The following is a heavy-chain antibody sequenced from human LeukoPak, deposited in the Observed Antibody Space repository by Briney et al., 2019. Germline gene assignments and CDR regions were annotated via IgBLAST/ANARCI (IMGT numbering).Heavy chain of an antibody. CDR3: ATASKTTYYYDSSGYFDY. D-gene: IGHD3-22*01. V-gene: IGHV1-18*01. CDR2: ISAYNGNT. Sequence: ASVKVSCKASGYTFTSYGISWVRQAPGQGLEWMGWISAYNGNTNYAQKLQGRVTMTTDTSTSTAYMELRSLRSEDTAVYYCATASKTTYYYDSSGYFDYWGQGTLVTVSS. CDR1: GYTFTSYG. J-gene: IGHJ4*02.